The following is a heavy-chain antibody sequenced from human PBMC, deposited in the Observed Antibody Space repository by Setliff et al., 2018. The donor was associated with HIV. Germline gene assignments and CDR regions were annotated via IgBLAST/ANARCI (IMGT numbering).Heavy chain of an antibody. V-gene: IGHV3-30-3*01. CDR2: ISYDGGNK. CDR1: GVTFSSFA. J-gene: IGHJ6*02. CDR3: ARSVIGYYYYGMDV. D-gene: IGHD3-10*01. Sequence: PGGSLRLSCAASGVTFSSFAMHWVRQAPGKGLEWVAVISYDGGNKYYADSVKGRFTISRDNSKNTLYLQMNSLRAEDTAVYYCARSVIGYYYYGMDVWGQGTLVTVSS.